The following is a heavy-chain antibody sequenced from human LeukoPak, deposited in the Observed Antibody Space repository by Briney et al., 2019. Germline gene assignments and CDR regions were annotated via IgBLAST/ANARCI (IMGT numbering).Heavy chain of an antibody. D-gene: IGHD6-19*01. J-gene: IGHJ5*02. CDR1: GFTFTKYG. CDR3: ARDSSGWYHWFDP. V-gene: IGHV3-30*03. Sequence: GGSLRLSCAASGFTFTKYGMHWVRQAPGKGLEWVAVISYDGRNTYYADSVKGRFTISRDNAKNSLYLQMNSLRAEDTAVYYCARDSSGWYHWFDPWGQGTLVTVSS. CDR2: ISYDGRNT.